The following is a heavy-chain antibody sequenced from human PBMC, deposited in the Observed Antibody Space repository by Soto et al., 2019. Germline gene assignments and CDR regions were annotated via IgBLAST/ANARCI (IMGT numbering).Heavy chain of an antibody. D-gene: IGHD2-15*01. CDR3: ARAPQVATFHYGMDV. Sequence: PGGSLRLSCAASGFTFSSYDMHWVRQATGKGLEWVSAIGTAGDTYYPGSVKGRFTISRENAKNSLYLQMNSLRAGDTAVYYCARAPQVATFHYGMDVSDQGTTVTVSS. J-gene: IGHJ6*02. CDR1: GFTFSSYD. V-gene: IGHV3-13*01. CDR2: IGTAGDT.